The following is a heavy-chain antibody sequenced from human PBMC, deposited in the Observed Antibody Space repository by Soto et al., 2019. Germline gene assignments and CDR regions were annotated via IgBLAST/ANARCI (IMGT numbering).Heavy chain of an antibody. V-gene: IGHV1-3*01. CDR2: IHAGNGNT. CDR1: GYTFTSYA. D-gene: IGHD4-17*01. Sequence: QVQLVQSGAEVKKPGASVKVSCKASGYTFTSYAMHWVRQAPGQRLEWMGWIHAGNGNTKYSQKFQGRVTITRDTSASTAYMELSSLRSEDTAVYDCARDDYGDFHLGGFDIWGQGTMVTVSS. CDR3: ARDDYGDFHLGGFDI. J-gene: IGHJ3*02.